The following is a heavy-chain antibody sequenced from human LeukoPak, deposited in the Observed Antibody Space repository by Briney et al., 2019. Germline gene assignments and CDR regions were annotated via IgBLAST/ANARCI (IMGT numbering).Heavy chain of an antibody. CDR3: ARDGGYYYDSSGYYSLAPYYFDY. V-gene: IGHV3-20*04. Sequence: SGGSLRLSCAASGFTFDDYGMSWVRQAPGKGLEWVSGINWNGGSTGYADSVKGRFTISRDNAKNSLYLQMNSLRAEDTALYYRARDGGYYYDSSGYYSLAPYYFDYWGQGTLVTVSS. J-gene: IGHJ4*02. D-gene: IGHD3-22*01. CDR2: INWNGGST. CDR1: GFTFDDYG.